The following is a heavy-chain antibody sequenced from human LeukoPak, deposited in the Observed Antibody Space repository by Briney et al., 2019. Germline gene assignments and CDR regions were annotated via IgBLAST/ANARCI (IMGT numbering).Heavy chain of an antibody. Sequence: GGSLRLSCAASGFTFSTYGMHWVRQAPGKGLEWVAVIWYDGSNKYYADSVKGRFTISRDNSKNTLYLQMNSLRAEDTAVYYCARGPYYYYDSSGYLLDYWGQGTLVTVSS. CDR3: ARGPYYYYDSSGYLLDY. D-gene: IGHD3-22*01. V-gene: IGHV3-33*01. CDR2: IWYDGSNK. J-gene: IGHJ4*02. CDR1: GFTFSTYG.